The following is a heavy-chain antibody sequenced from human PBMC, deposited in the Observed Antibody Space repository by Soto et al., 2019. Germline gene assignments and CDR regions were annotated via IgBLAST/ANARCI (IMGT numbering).Heavy chain of an antibody. CDR3: ERGLNGYLHYFDY. V-gene: IGHV1-3*01. CDR2: INAGNGNT. CDR1: GYTFTSYA. D-gene: IGHD5-18*01. Sequence: QVHLVQSGAEVRKPGASVKVSCKASGYTFTSYAMHWVRQAPGQRLEWMGWINAGNGNTKYSQKFHGRVTITRDTSAGTAYMELSSLRSEDTAVYYFERGLNGYLHYFDYWGQGTLVTVSS. J-gene: IGHJ4*02.